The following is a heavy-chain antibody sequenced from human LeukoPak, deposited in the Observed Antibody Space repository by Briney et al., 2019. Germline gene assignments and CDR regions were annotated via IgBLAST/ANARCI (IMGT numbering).Heavy chain of an antibody. Sequence: SETLSLTCAVDGGSFSGYYWSWIRQPPGKGLGWIGEINHSGSTNYNPSLKSRVTISVDTSKNQFSLKLSSVTAADTAVYYCARALGVVPAPMNAFDIWGQGTMVTVPS. J-gene: IGHJ3*02. CDR2: INHSGST. CDR1: GGSFSGYY. V-gene: IGHV4-34*01. D-gene: IGHD2-2*01. CDR3: ARALGVVPAPMNAFDI.